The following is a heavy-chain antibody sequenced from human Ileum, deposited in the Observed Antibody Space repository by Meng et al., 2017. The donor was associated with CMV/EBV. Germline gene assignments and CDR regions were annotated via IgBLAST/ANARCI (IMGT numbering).Heavy chain of an antibody. CDR3: AKDQSFRVATWGSFDY. Sequence: SLKISCSASGFTFDDYAMHWVRPAPGKGLEWVSGISWNSGRIVYADSVKGRFPISRDDAKDSLYLQMNSLRAEDTALYFCAKDQSFRVATWGSFDYWGQGTLVTVSS. CDR1: GFTFDDYA. CDR2: ISWNSGRI. J-gene: IGHJ4*01. D-gene: IGHD5-12*01. V-gene: IGHV3-9*01.